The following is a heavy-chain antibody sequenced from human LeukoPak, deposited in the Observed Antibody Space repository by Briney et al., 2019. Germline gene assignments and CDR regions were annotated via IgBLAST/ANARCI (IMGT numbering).Heavy chain of an antibody. CDR2: ISSSSSTI. J-gene: IGHJ4*02. Sequence: SGGSLRLSCAASGFTFSSYSMNWVRQAPGKGLEWVSYISSSSSTIYYADSVKGRFTISRDNAKNSLYPQMNSLRAEDTAVYYCARVQLAQFDYWGQGTLVTVSS. V-gene: IGHV3-48*01. CDR3: ARVQLAQFDY. D-gene: IGHD1-1*01. CDR1: GFTFSSYS.